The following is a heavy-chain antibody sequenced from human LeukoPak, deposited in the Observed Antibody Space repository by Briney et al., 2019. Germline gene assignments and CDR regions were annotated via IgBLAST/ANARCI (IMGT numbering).Heavy chain of an antibody. D-gene: IGHD2-2*01. CDR1: GGSISSGDYY. Sequence: SETLSLTCTVSGGSISSGDYYWSWIRQPPGKGLEWIGYIYYSGSTYYNPSLKSRVTISVDTSKNQFSLKLSSVTAADTAVYYCARETLGYCSSTSCISLLGMDVWGQGTTVTVSS. J-gene: IGHJ6*02. V-gene: IGHV4-30-4*01. CDR2: IYYSGST. CDR3: ARETLGYCSSTSCISLLGMDV.